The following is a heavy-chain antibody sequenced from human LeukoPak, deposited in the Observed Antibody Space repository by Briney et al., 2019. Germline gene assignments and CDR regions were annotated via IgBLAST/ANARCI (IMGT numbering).Heavy chain of an antibody. CDR1: GLTFDDYA. V-gene: IGHV3-9*01. CDR2: INRNIGII. D-gene: IGHD3-9*01. CDR3: AKGGRYSYWLLDYFDY. J-gene: IGHJ4*02. Sequence: GRSLTLSCPPPGLTFDDYAVHWVRQAPEEGLGWVSGINRNIGIIGYADSVKGRFTISRDNAKNSLYLQMNSLRAEDTALYYCAKGGRYSYWLLDYFDYWGQGTLVTVSS.